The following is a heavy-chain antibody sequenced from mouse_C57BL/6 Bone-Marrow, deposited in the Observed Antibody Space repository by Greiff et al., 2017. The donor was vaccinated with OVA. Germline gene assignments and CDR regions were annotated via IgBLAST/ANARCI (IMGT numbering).Heavy chain of an antibody. CDR3: RRQEGKWDGGGYFDY. D-gene: IGHD1-3*01. CDR1: GYTFTEYT. Sequence: QVQLQQSGAELVKPGASVKLSCKASGYTFTEYTIHWVKQRSGQGLEWIGWFYPGSGSIKYNEKFKDKATLTADKSSSTVYMELSGLTSEDSAVYCGRRQEGKWDGGGYFDYWGQGTTLTVSS. V-gene: IGHV1-62-2*01. J-gene: IGHJ2*01. CDR2: FYPGSGSI.